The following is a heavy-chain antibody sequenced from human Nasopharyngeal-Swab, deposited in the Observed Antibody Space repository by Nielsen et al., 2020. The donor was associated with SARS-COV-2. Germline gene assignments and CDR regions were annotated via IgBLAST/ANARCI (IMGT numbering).Heavy chain of an antibody. CDR3: ARSTYCGGDCQNYFDY. V-gene: IGHV4-59*08. CDR2: IYYSGST. J-gene: IGHJ4*02. D-gene: IGHD2-21*02. Sequence: SETLPLTCTVSGGSISSYYWSWIRQPPGKGLEWIGYIYYSGSTNYNPSLKSRVTISVDTSKNQFSLKLSSVTAADTAVYYCARSTYCGGDCQNYFDYWGQGTLVTVSS. CDR1: GGSISSYY.